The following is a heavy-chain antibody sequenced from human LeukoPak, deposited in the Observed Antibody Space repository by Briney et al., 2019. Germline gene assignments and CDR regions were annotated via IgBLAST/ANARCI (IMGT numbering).Heavy chain of an antibody. J-gene: IGHJ4*02. CDR2: IKQDGSEK. D-gene: IGHD6-19*01. CDR1: GFTFSSYW. CDR3: ARDTGSGWYGYFDY. Sequence: PGGSLRLSCAASGFTFSSYWMSWVRQAPGKGLEWVANIKQDGSEKNHVDSVKGRFTISRDNAKNSLYLQMNSLRAEDTAVYYCARDTGSGWYGYFDYWGQGILVTVSS. V-gene: IGHV3-7*01.